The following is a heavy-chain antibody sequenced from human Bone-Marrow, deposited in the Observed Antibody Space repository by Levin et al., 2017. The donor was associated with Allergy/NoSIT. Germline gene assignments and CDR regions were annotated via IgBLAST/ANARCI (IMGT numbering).Heavy chain of an antibody. J-gene: IGHJ4*02. Sequence: GESLKISCAASGFTFSNYEMNWVRQAPGKGLEWVAYISGTGYTIYYADSVKGRFTISRDNAQNSLYLQMNSLRAEDSAVYYCARDGSQYCSGGSCSRPHDYWGQGTLVTVSS. D-gene: IGHD2-15*01. CDR2: ISGTGYTI. V-gene: IGHV3-48*03. CDR3: ARDGSQYCSGGSCSRPHDY. CDR1: GFTFSNYE.